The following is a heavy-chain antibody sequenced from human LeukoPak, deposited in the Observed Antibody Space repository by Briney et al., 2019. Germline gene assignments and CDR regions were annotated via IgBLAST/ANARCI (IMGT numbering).Heavy chain of an antibody. J-gene: IGHJ4*02. CDR1: GGSFSGYY. Sequence: SESLSLTCAVYGGSFSGYYWSWIRQPPGKGLEWIGEINHSGSTNYNPSLKSRVTISVDTSKNQFSLKLSSVTAADTAVYYCARAYSSGWPLDYWGQGTLVTVSS. D-gene: IGHD6-19*01. V-gene: IGHV4-34*01. CDR3: ARAYSSGWPLDY. CDR2: INHSGST.